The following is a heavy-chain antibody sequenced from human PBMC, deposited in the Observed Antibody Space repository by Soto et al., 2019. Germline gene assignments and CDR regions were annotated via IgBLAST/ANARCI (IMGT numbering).Heavy chain of an antibody. CDR1: GGSMSSYY. Sequence: PSETLSLTCTVSGGSMSSYYWTWLRQSPGRGLEWIGYISYSGSTYYNPSLESRVSISVDTSKNHFSLKLSSVTAADTAVYYCARDRGSSIDYWGQGTLVTVSS. V-gene: IGHV4-59*01. D-gene: IGHD3-16*01. CDR2: ISYSGST. CDR3: ARDRGSSIDY. J-gene: IGHJ4*02.